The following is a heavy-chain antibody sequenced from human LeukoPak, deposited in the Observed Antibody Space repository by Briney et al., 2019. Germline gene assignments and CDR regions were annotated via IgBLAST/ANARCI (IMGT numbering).Heavy chain of an antibody. CDR3: AKTVAGYWYFDL. J-gene: IGHJ2*01. CDR2: IYYSGST. V-gene: IGHV4-59*08. D-gene: IGHD6-19*01. CDR1: GGSISSYY. Sequence: NTSETLSLTCTVSGGSISSYYWSWIRQPPGKALEWIGYIYYSGSTNYNPSLKSRVTISVDPSKNQFSLKLNSVTAADTAVYYCAKTVAGYWYFDLWGRGTLVTVSS.